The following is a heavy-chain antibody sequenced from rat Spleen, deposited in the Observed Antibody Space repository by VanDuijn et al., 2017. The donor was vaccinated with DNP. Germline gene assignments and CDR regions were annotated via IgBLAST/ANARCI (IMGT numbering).Heavy chain of an antibody. J-gene: IGHJ4*01. CDR1: GFTFSAYY. V-gene: IGHV5-22*01. Sequence: EEQLVESGGGLVQPGRSMKLSCAASGFTFSAYYMAWVRQAPAKGLEWVAYIGSPAYAPYYADSVKCRFTISRDNAKSTRYLQMNSLRSEDTATYYCARHIDPVTHAMGAWGQGTSVTVSS. CDR3: ARHIDPVTHAMGA. D-gene: IGHD1-4*01. CDR2: IGSPAYAP.